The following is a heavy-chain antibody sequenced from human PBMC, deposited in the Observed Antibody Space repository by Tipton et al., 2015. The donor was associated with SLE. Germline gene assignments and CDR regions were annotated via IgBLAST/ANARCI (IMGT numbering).Heavy chain of an antibody. J-gene: IGHJ3*02. Sequence: TLSLTCTVSGGSISSGDYYWSWIRQPPGKGLEWIGYIYYSGSTYYNPSLKSRVTISVDTSKNQFSLKLSSVTAADTAVYYCARGWRSSGWAPHIWGQGTMVTVSS. CDR2: IYYSGST. D-gene: IGHD6-19*01. CDR1: GGSISSGDYY. CDR3: ARGWRSSGWAPHI. V-gene: IGHV4-30-4*01.